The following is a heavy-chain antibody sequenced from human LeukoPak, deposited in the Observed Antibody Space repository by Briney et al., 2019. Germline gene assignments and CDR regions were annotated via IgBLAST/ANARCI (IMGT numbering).Heavy chain of an antibody. CDR1: GFTFSSYW. D-gene: IGHD5-18*01. V-gene: IGHV3-7*04. Sequence: GGFLRLSCAASGFTFSSYWMTWVRQAPGKGLQWVANIKQDGSDKYYVDSVKGRFTISRDNAKNSLYLQMNSLRAEDTAVYYCARTVYSYGLISYFDYWGQGTLVTVSS. J-gene: IGHJ4*02. CDR2: IKQDGSDK. CDR3: ARTVYSYGLISYFDY.